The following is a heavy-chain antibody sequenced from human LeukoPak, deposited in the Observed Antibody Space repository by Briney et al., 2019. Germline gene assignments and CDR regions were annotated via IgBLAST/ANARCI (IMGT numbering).Heavy chain of an antibody. V-gene: IGHV4-34*01. CDR1: GGSISSYY. CDR3: ARFPSVAGSPFDY. CDR2: INHSGST. D-gene: IGHD6-19*01. J-gene: IGHJ4*02. Sequence: SETLSLTCTVSGGSISSYYWSWIRQPPGKGLEWIGEINHSGSTNYNPSLKSRVTISVDTSKNQFSLKLSSVTAADTAVYYCARFPSVAGSPFDYWGQGTLVTVSS.